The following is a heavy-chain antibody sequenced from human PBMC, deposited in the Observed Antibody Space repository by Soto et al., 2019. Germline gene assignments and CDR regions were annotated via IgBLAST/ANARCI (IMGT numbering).Heavy chain of an antibody. J-gene: IGHJ6*02. CDR3: AGYFDWLPYYYYGMDV. CDR1: GGSFSGCY. D-gene: IGHD3-9*01. V-gene: IGHV4-34*01. CDR2: INHSGST. Sequence: SETLSLTCAVYGGSFSGCYWSWIRQPPGKGLEWIGEINHSGSTNYNPSLKSRVTISVDTSKNQFSLKLSSVTAADTAVYYCAGYFDWLPYYYYGMDVWGQGTTVTVSS.